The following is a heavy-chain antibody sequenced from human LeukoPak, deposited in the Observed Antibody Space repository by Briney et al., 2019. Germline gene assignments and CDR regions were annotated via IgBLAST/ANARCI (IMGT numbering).Heavy chain of an antibody. Sequence: GGSLRLSCAASGFTFSSYAMSWVRQAPGKGLEWVSAISGSGGSTYYADSVKGRFTISRDNSKSTLYLQMNSLRAEDTAVYYCAKADLSGYCSGGSCYSRWTDYYYYGMDVWGQGTTVTVSS. CDR2: ISGSGGST. J-gene: IGHJ6*02. CDR3: AKADLSGYCSGGSCYSRWTDYYYYGMDV. CDR1: GFTFSSYA. D-gene: IGHD2-15*01. V-gene: IGHV3-23*01.